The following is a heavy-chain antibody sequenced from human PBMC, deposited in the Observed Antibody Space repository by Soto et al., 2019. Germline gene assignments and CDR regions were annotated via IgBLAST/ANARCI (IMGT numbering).Heavy chain of an antibody. CDR3: ARGEFWTRVGGGSWFEP. J-gene: IGHJ5*02. V-gene: IGHV1-3*01. CDR1: GSTFARFA. D-gene: IGHD3-3*01. CDR2: INADNGQT. Sequence: LVQFGTEVKKPGSPVKLSCKASGSTFARFAVHCVRQAPGQSLEWMGWINADNGQTKYSQNFQGKITMTRDKSANRVYLAGHSLRSQDTAFYYCARGEFWTRVGGGSWFEPWGQGTLVTVSS.